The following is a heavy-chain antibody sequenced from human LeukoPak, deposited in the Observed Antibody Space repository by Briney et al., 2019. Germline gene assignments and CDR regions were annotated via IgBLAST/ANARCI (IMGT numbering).Heavy chain of an antibody. J-gene: IGHJ4*02. CDR2: IRYDGSNK. V-gene: IGHV3-30*02. Sequence: PGGSLRLSCAASGFTFSSYGMHWVRQAPGKGLEWVAFIRYDGSNKYYADSVKGRFTISRDNSKNTLYLQMNSLRAEDTAMYYCARDYGSGSYPRIYFDYWGQGTLVTVSS. CDR1: GFTFSSYG. D-gene: IGHD3-10*01. CDR3: ARDYGSGSYPRIYFDY.